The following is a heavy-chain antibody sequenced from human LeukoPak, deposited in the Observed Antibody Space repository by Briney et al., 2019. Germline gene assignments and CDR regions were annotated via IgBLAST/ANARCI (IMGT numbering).Heavy chain of an antibody. CDR1: GFTFSRFD. V-gene: IGHV3-23*01. D-gene: IGHD3-9*01. CDR2: ISGRGVNK. Sequence: GGSLRLSCAASGFTFSRFDMSWVRQAPGKGLEWVGGISGRGVNKYYADSVKGRFTISRDNSKNTVYLQMNSLRADDTAVYYCAKAGAYYDILTGYYPPLYDYYGMDVWGQGTTVTVSS. J-gene: IGHJ6*02. CDR3: AKAGAYYDILTGYYPPLYDYYGMDV.